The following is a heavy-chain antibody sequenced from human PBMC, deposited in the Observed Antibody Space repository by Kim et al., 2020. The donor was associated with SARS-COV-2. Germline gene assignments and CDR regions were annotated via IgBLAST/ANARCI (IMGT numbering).Heavy chain of an antibody. Sequence: GGSLRLSCTASGFTFSIYGMHWVRQAPGKGLEWVAIISYDGTNKFYSDSVKGRFAISRDNSKNTLYLQMNSLRAEDPAVYYCAKGTGIDMIRGVDYWGQG. D-gene: IGHD3-10*01. CDR3: AKGTGIDMIRGVDY. V-gene: IGHV3-30*18. J-gene: IGHJ4*02. CDR2: ISYDGTNK. CDR1: GFTFSIYG.